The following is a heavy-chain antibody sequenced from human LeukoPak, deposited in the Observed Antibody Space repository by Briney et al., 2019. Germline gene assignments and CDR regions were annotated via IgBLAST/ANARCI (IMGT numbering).Heavy chain of an antibody. CDR1: GGSISSYY. Sequence: SETLSLTCTVSGGSISSYYWSRIRQPPGKGLEWIGYIYYSGSTNYNPSLKSRVTISVDTSKNQFSLKLSSVTAADTAVYYCARGAVAGPRTFDYWGQGTLVTVSS. V-gene: IGHV4-59*01. CDR3: ARGAVAGPRTFDY. CDR2: IYYSGST. J-gene: IGHJ4*02. D-gene: IGHD6-19*01.